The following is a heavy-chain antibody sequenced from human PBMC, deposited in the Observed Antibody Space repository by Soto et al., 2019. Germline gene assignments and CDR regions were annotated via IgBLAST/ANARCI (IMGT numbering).Heavy chain of an antibody. Sequence: PGESLKISCKGAGDSFTSYGIGWVRQMPGKGLEWMGIIYPGDSDTRYSPSFQGQVTISADKSISTAYLQWSSLKASDTAMYYCARHDYGDYGLGYYYYMDVWGKGTTVTVSS. CDR3: ARHDYGDYGLGYYYYMDV. V-gene: IGHV5-51*01. CDR2: IYPGDSDT. J-gene: IGHJ6*03. CDR1: GDSFTSYG. D-gene: IGHD4-17*01.